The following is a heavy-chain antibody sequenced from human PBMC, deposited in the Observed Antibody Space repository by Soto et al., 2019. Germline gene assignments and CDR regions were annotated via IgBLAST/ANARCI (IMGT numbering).Heavy chain of an antibody. D-gene: IGHD6-19*01. CDR3: ARGKVAYSSGPKRELYYYGMDV. Sequence: SETLSLTCTVSGGSISSYYWSWIRQPPGKGLEWIGYIYYSGSTNYNPSLKSRVTISVDTSKNQFSLKLSSVTAADTAVYYCARGKVAYSSGPKRELYYYGMDVWGQGPTVTVYS. J-gene: IGHJ6*02. V-gene: IGHV4-59*01. CDR1: GGSISSYY. CDR2: IYYSGST.